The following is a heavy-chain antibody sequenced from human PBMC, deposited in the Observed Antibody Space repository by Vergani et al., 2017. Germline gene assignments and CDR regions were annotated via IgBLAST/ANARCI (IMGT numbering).Heavy chain of an antibody. V-gene: IGHV4-39*01. J-gene: IGHJ2*01. CDR1: GGSISSSSYY. CDR2: IYYSGRT. Sequence: QLQLQESGPGLVKPSETLSLTCTVSGGSISSSSYYWGWIRQPPGKGLEWIGSIYYSGRTYYNPSLKSRVTISVDTSKNQFSLKLSSVTAADTAVYYCASHIVVVTAHFDLWGRGTLVTVSS. CDR3: ASHIVVVTAHFDL. D-gene: IGHD2-21*02.